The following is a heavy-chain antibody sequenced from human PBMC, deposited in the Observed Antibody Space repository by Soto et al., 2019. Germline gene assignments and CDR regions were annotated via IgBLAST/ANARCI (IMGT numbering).Heavy chain of an antibody. Sequence: SETLSLTCTVSGGSVSSSSYYWGWIRQPPEKGLEWIGEINHSGRANYNPSLKSRVTMSVDTSKNQFSLNLSSVTAADTAVYYCARGAYCRSTNCYGGFDYWGQGTLVTVSS. D-gene: IGHD2-2*01. CDR2: INHSGRA. CDR3: ARGAYCRSTNCYGGFDY. J-gene: IGHJ4*02. CDR1: GGSVSSSSYY. V-gene: IGHV4-39*07.